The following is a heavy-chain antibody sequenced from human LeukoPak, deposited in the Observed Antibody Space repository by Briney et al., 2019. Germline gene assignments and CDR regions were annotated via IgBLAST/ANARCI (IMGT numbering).Heavy chain of an antibody. D-gene: IGHD3-3*01. CDR3: ARDQKAYYDFWSGYPPPTGWFDP. J-gene: IGHJ5*02. CDR2: IYYSGST. Sequence: SETLSLTSTVSGGSISSGGYYWSWIRQHPGKGLEWIGYIYYSGSTYYSPSFKSRVTISVDTSMNQFSLKLSSVTAADTAVYYCARDQKAYYDFWSGYPPPTGWFDPWGQGTLVTVSS. CDR1: GGSISSGGYY. V-gene: IGHV4-31*03.